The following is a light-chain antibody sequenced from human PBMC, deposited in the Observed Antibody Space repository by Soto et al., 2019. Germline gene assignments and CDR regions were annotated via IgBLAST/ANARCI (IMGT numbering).Light chain of an antibody. V-gene: IGKV3-11*01. Sequence: EIVFTQTTATLSLSPGERATLFCRASQSVSSYLAWYQQKPGQAPRLLIYDASNRATGIPARFSGSGSGTDFTLIISSLEPEDFAVYYCQQRSNWTFGQGTKVDIK. CDR3: QQRSNWT. J-gene: IGKJ1*01. CDR2: DAS. CDR1: QSVSSY.